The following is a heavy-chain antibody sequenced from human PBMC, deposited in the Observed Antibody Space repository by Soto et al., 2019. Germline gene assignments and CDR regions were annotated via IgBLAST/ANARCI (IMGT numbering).Heavy chain of an antibody. CDR1: GGSITSSNYH. V-gene: IGHV4-39*07. CDR2: IYYSGNT. CDR3: ARLVYDTRLNYMYFDF. D-gene: IGHD3-10*01. J-gene: IGHJ4*02. Sequence: SETLSLTCTVSGGSITSSNYHWGWSRQPPGKGLEWIGTIYYSGNTYYYPSFERRVAMSVDTSRNQFSLKLTSVTAADTAVYFCARLVYDTRLNYMYFDFWGPGTLVTVS.